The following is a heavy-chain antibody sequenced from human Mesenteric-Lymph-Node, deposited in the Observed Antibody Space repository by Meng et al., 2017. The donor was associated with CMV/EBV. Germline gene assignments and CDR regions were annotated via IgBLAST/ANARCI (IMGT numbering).Heavy chain of an antibody. CDR3: TTDESVDPPWYFDL. Sequence: GFTFSNAWMSWVRQAPGKGLEWVGRIKSKTDGGTTDYAAPVKGRFTISRDDSKNTLYLQMNSLKTEDTAVYYCTTDESVDPPWYFDLWGRGTLVTVSS. D-gene: IGHD3/OR15-3a*01. CDR1: GFTFSNAW. J-gene: IGHJ2*01. V-gene: IGHV3-15*01. CDR2: IKSKTDGGTT.